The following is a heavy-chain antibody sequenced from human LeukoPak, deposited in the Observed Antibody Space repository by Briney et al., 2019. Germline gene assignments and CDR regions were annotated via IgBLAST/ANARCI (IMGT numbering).Heavy chain of an antibody. CDR3: AKTDGYSYGYSGYYYMDV. D-gene: IGHD5-18*01. Sequence: GGSLRLSCAASGFTFSSYAMSWVRQAPGKGLEWVSAISGSGGSTYNADSVKGRFTISRDNSKNTLFLQMNSLRAEDTAVYYCAKTDGYSYGYSGYYYMDVWGKGTTVTVSS. CDR2: ISGSGGST. J-gene: IGHJ6*03. CDR1: GFTFSSYA. V-gene: IGHV3-23*01.